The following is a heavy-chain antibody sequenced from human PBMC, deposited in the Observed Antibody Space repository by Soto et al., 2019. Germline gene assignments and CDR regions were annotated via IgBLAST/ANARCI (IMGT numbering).Heavy chain of an antibody. Sequence: ASVKVSCKASGYTFTNYGITWVRQAPGQGLEWMGWINPNSGGTNYAQKFQGWVTMTRDTSISTAYMELSRLRSDDTAVYYCARGLGYCSGGSCYPPYYGMDVWGQGTTVTVSS. V-gene: IGHV1-2*04. J-gene: IGHJ6*02. CDR1: GYTFTNYG. CDR3: ARGLGYCSGGSCYPPYYGMDV. D-gene: IGHD2-15*01. CDR2: INPNSGGT.